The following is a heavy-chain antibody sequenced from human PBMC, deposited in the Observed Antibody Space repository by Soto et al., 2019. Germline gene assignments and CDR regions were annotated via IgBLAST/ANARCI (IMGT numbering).Heavy chain of an antibody. CDR3: ARGGGYYDSSGYLFLVDY. V-gene: IGHV3-7*03. Sequence: PGGSLRLSCAASGFTFSSYWMSWVRQAPGKGLEWVANIKQDGSEKYYVDSVKGRFTISRDNAKNSLYLQMNSLRAEDTAVYYCARGGGYYDSSGYLFLVDYWGQGTLVTVSS. CDR1: GFTFSSYW. CDR2: IKQDGSEK. D-gene: IGHD3-22*01. J-gene: IGHJ4*02.